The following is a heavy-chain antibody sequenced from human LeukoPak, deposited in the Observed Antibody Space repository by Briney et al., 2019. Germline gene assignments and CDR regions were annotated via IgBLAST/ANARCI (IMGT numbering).Heavy chain of an antibody. J-gene: IGHJ3*02. CDR3: ARSRTYPDDAFDI. V-gene: IGHV1-18*01. CDR2: ISAYNGNT. CDR1: RYTFTNYG. D-gene: IGHD2-2*01. Sequence: SSDNVSYKPSRYTFTNYGIIWLRQAPRQGLEGMGWISAYNGNTNYAQKLQGRVTMSTDTSTSTAYMELRSLRSDDTAVYYCARSRTYPDDAFDIWGQGTMVTVSS.